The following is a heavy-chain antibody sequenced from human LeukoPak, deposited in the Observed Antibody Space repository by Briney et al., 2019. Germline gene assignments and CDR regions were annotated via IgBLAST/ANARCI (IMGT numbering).Heavy chain of an antibody. CDR2: IYSGGST. CDR1: GFTVSSNY. CDR3: TRSPDGFDY. J-gene: IGHJ4*02. Sequence: GGSLRLSCAASGFTVSSNYMSWVRQAPGKGLEWVSVIYSGGSTYYADSVKGRFTISRDNAKNSLYLQMNSLRAEDTALYYCTRSPDGFDYWGQGTLVTVSS. V-gene: IGHV3-53*01. D-gene: IGHD1-14*01.